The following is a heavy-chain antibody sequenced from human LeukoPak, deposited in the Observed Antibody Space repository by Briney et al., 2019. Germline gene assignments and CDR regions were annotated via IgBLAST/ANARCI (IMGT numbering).Heavy chain of an antibody. CDR3: ARHFKHVRSGTQHWFDP. J-gene: IGHJ5*02. V-gene: IGHV4-39*01. D-gene: IGHD1-14*01. CDR2: IYYSGST. Sequence: PSETLSLTCTVSGGSISSSSYYWGWIRQPPGKGLEWIGSIYYSGSTYYNPSLRSRLTISVDTSKNHFSLKLSSVTAADTAVYYWARHFKHVRSGTQHWFDPWGQGTLVTVSS. CDR1: GGSISSSSYY.